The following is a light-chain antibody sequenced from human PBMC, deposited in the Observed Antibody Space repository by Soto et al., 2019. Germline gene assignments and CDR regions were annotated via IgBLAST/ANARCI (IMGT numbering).Light chain of an antibody. V-gene: IGKV4-1*01. CDR2: WAA. CDR1: QNVLYSSTNKNY. Sequence: DIVLTQSPDSLAVSLGERATINCRSSQNVLYSSTNKNYLAWYQQKPAQPPKLPFYWAATRGSGVPDRCSGRGAGTDFTLTISSLQGEDVAVYYCLQDDNMYTFGQGTKLEIK. CDR3: LQDDNMYT. J-gene: IGKJ2*01.